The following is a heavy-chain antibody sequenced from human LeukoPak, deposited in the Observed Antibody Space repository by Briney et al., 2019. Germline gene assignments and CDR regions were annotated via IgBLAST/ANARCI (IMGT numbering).Heavy chain of an antibody. CDR3: AREGNPTALDC. Sequence: SETLSLTCTGSGGSISSGDYYWSWIRQPPGKGLEWIGYIYYSGSTYYNPSLKSRVTISVDTSKNQFSLKLSSVTAADTAVYYCAREGNPTALDCWGQGTLVTVSS. CDR1: GGSISSGDYY. V-gene: IGHV4-30-4*01. J-gene: IGHJ4*02. CDR2: IYYSGST. D-gene: IGHD1-1*01.